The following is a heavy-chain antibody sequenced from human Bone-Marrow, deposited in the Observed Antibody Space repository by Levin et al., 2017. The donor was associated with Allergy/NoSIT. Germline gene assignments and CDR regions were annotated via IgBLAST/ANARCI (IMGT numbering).Heavy chain of an antibody. CDR1: GASFSAYY. Sequence: ASVKVSCKASGASFSAYYIHWVRRAPGQGLEWIGWVNPNTADTYYAQSFQGRVTMTGDTSISTVYMELTSLTSDDTAIYFCAALLHGTFDYWGQGTLVTVSS. J-gene: IGHJ4*02. CDR2: VNPNTADT. D-gene: IGHD1-1*01. V-gene: IGHV1-2*02. CDR3: AALLHGTFDY.